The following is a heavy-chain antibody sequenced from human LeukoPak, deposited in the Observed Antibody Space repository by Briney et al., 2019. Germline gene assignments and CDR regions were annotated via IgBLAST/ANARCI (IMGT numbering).Heavy chain of an antibody. CDR3: ARAGDAFDI. J-gene: IGHJ3*02. V-gene: IGHV4-59*01. CDR1: GASISSDY. CDR2: MSYSGST. Sequence: SETLSLTCTVSGASISSDYWSWIRQSPGNGLEWIGYMSYSGSTNYNPSVKSRVSISLDTSRNQFSLKFSSVTAADTAVYYCARAGDAFDIWGQGTMVTVSS.